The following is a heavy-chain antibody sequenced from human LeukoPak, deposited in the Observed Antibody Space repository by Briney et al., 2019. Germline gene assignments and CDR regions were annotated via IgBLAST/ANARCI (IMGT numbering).Heavy chain of an antibody. J-gene: IGHJ5*02. CDR1: GGTFSSYD. D-gene: IGHD1-1*01. CDR2: INPIFGTT. CDR3: ARAQLVACWFDP. V-gene: IGHV1-69*05. Sequence: ASVKLSCKASGGTFSSYDISWVRQAPGQGLEWMGGINPIFGTTNYAQKIQGRVTITTDESTSTAYMDRSSLRSEDAAVYYCARAQLVACWFDPWGQGTLVTVSS.